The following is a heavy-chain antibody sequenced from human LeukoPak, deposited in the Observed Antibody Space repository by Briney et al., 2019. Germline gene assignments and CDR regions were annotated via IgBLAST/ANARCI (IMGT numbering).Heavy chain of an antibody. D-gene: IGHD2-15*01. V-gene: IGHV4-59*12. CDR3: ARAPLGYCSGNTCHRWFDP. J-gene: IGHJ5*02. CDR1: GGSISSYY. CDR2: IYYSGST. Sequence: SETLSLTCTVSGGSISSYYWSWIRQPPGKGLEWIGHIYYSGSTNYNPSLKSRVTISVDTSKNQFSLKLSSVTAADTAVYYCARAPLGYCSGNTCHRWFDPWGQGTLVTVSS.